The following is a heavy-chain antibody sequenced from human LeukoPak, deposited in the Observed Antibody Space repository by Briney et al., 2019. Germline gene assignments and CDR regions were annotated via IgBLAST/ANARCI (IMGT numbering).Heavy chain of an antibody. CDR3: GRGGSSWPQGGFYYYYYMDV. Sequence: KPSETLSLTCTVSGGSISSYYWSWIRQPPGKGLEWIGYIYYSGSTNYNPSLKSRVTISVDTSKNQFSLKLSSVTAADTAVYYGGRGGSSWPQGGFYYYYYMDVWGKGTTVTVSS. J-gene: IGHJ6*03. D-gene: IGHD6-13*01. CDR2: IYYSGST. V-gene: IGHV4-59*01. CDR1: GGSISSYY.